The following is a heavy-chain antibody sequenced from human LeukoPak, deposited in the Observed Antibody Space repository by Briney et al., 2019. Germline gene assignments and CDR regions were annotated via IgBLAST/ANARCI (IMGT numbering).Heavy chain of an antibody. CDR2: IYYSGST. CDR1: GGSISSSSYY. J-gene: IGHJ3*02. Sequence: PSETLSLTCTVSGGSISSSSYYWGWIRQPPGKGLEWIGSIYYSGSTYYNPSLKSRVTISVDTSKNQFSLKLSSVTAADTAVYYCARHVPSQGHCSGGSCYTDAFDIWGQGTMVTVSS. D-gene: IGHD2-15*01. V-gene: IGHV4-39*01. CDR3: ARHVPSQGHCSGGSCYTDAFDI.